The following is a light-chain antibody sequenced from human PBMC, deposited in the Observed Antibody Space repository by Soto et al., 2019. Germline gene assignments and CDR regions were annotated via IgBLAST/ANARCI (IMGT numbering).Light chain of an antibody. CDR1: RSNIGSNY. V-gene: IGLV1-51*01. CDR2: DNS. CDR3: GTWDGSGTWDTSLSVGV. J-gene: IGLJ2*01. Sequence: QSVLTQPPSVSAAPGQTVTISCSGSRSNIGSNYISWYQQLPGTAPKLLIYDNSKRPSGIPDRFSGSKSGTSATLAITGLQTGDGGDYYCGTWDGSGTWDTSLSVGVFGGGTKLTVL.